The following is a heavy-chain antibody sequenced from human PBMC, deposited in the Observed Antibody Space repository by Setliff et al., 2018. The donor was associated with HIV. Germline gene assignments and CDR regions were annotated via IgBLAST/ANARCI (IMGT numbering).Heavy chain of an antibody. CDR1: GVSFSSSSYY. J-gene: IGHJ4*02. CDR2: FNYSGST. Sequence: SETLSLTCTVSGVSFSSSSYYRGWIRQPPGKGLEWIGSFNYSGSTYYNPSLKSRLTISVDTSKNKFSLKLSSATAADTAVYYCAGEGRTFYYDSSGHYFGYWGQGTLVTVSS. D-gene: IGHD3-22*01. CDR3: AGEGRTFYYDSSGHYFGY. V-gene: IGHV4-39*02.